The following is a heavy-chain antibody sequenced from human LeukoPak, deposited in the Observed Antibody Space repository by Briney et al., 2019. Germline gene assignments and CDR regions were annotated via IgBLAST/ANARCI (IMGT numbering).Heavy chain of an antibody. CDR2: ISAYNGNT. CDR3: ARDTMVRGVSFGDYMDV. V-gene: IGHV1-18*01. CDR1: GYTFTSYG. Sequence: GASVKVSCKASGYTFTSYGISWVRQAPGQGLEWMGWISAYNGNTNYAQKLQGRVTMTTDTSTSTAYMELRSLRSDDTAVYYCARDTMVRGVSFGDYMDVWGKGTTVTISS. J-gene: IGHJ6*03. D-gene: IGHD3-10*01.